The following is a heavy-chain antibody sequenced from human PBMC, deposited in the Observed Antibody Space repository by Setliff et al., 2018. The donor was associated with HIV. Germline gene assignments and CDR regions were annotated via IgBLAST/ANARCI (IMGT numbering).Heavy chain of an antibody. CDR1: GGSFSGNY. V-gene: IGHV4-34*01. CDR3: ARDSPLNDYGDYGLGYYGMDV. J-gene: IGHJ6*02. D-gene: IGHD4-17*01. CDR2: VNHGGRL. Sequence: SETLSLTCAVYGGSFSGNYWSWIRQPPGKGLEWIGEVNHGGRLNYNPSLKSRVIISVDKSKNQFSLKLSSVTAADTAVYYCARDSPLNDYGDYGLGYYGMDVWGQGTTVTVSS.